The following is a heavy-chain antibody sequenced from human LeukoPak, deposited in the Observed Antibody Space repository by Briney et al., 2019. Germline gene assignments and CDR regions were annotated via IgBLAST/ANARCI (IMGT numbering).Heavy chain of an antibody. CDR1: GYAITSGGFS. J-gene: IGHJ5*02. V-gene: IGHV4-30-2*01. CDR3: ARSRQASGLFSS. CDR2: IYDRGPA. D-gene: IGHD3-10*01. Sequence: PSPTLSLTCTVSGYAITSGGFSCNWSRQPPGKGLEWIGCIYDRGPAHYNPSLKSRFTISVDRPKNQFFLNVTSLTAADTAVYYCARSRQASGLFSSWGQGTLVVVSS.